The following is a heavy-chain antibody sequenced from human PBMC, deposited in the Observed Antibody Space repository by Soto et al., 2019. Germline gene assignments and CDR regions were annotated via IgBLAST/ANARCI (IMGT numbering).Heavy chain of an antibody. Sequence: ASVKVSCKASGYTFTSYGISWVRQAPGQGLEWMGWISAYNGNTNYAQKLQGRVTTTTDTSTSTAYMELRSLRSDDTAVYYCARDREIVVVEDAFDIWGQGTMVTVS. J-gene: IGHJ3*02. CDR1: GYTFTSYG. D-gene: IGHD3-22*01. CDR2: ISAYNGNT. CDR3: ARDREIVVVEDAFDI. V-gene: IGHV1-18*01.